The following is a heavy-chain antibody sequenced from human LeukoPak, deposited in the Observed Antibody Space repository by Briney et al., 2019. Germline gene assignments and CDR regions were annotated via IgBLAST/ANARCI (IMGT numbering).Heavy chain of an antibody. V-gene: IGHV1-2*02. J-gene: IGHJ4*02. CDR3: AKVSVAVPIADAIPDYFDF. Sequence: ASVKVSCKASGYTFTGYYIHWVRQAPGLGLEWVGWISPNSGGTNYAQKFQGRVTMTRDTSISTAYMELSMLKSGDTAVYYCAKVSVAVPIADAIPDYFDFWGQGTLVTVSS. CDR2: ISPNSGGT. D-gene: IGHD2-21*01. CDR1: GYTFTGYY.